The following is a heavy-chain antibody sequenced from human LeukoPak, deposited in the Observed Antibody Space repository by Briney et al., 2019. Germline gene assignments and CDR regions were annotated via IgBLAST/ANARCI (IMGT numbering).Heavy chain of an antibody. CDR2: ISSSGSTI. V-gene: IGHV3-11*01. Sequence: GGSLRLSCAASGFTFSDYYMSWIRQAPGKGLEWVSYISSSGSTIYYADSVRGRFTVSRDNSRNTVSLQMSSLRVEDTGIYYCAKAGIGADGAGFLCEYWGQGTLVTVSS. CDR1: GFTFSDYY. CDR3: AKAGIGADGAGFLCEY. D-gene: IGHD1-1*01. J-gene: IGHJ4*02.